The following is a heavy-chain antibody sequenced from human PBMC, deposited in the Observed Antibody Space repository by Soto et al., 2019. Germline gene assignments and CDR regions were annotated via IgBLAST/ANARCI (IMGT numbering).Heavy chain of an antibody. V-gene: IGHV2-5*01. Sequence: QITLKESGPTLVKPTQTLTLTCTFSGFPLTTSGVSVGWIRQPPGKALEWLASIYWNDDKRYSPSLKSRLTLTKDNSKKQVVLTMTNMDPVDTATYYCAYRVGSRGSFDYWGQGTLVTISS. CDR1: GFPLTTSGVS. CDR2: IYWNDDK. CDR3: AYRVGSRGSFDY. D-gene: IGHD6-25*01. J-gene: IGHJ4*02.